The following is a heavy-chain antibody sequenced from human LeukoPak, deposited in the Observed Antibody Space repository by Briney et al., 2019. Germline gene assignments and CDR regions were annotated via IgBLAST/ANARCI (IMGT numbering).Heavy chain of an antibody. J-gene: IGHJ4*02. D-gene: IGHD3-3*01. Sequence: MSSETLSHTCTVSGDSISSYYWSWIRQPAGKGLEWIGRIYTSGSTNYNPSLKSRDTMSVDTSKNQFSLKLSSVTAADTAVYYCARGDFWSGSVDYWGQGTLVTVSS. CDR3: ARGDFWSGSVDY. V-gene: IGHV4-4*07. CDR1: GDSISSYY. CDR2: IYTSGST.